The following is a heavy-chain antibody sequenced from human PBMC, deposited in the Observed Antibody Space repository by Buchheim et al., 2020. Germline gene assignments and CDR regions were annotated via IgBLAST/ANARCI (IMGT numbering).Heavy chain of an antibody. CDR2: ISSSSSVI. D-gene: IGHD3-10*01. CDR3: ARDNGGWFGAY. J-gene: IGHJ4*02. V-gene: IGHV3-48*04. CDR1: GFTLSSYN. Sequence: EVQLVESGGGLVQPGGSLRLSCVVSGFTLSSYNMNWVRQAPGKGLEWVSYISSSSSVIYYADSVKGRFTISKDYARNSLHLQMNCLRAEDTAVYYCARDNGGWFGAYWGQGTL.